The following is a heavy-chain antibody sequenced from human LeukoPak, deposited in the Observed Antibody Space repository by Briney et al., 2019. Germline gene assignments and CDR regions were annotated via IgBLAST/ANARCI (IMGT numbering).Heavy chain of an antibody. D-gene: IGHD2-15*01. J-gene: IGHJ5*02. CDR3: ARVPLPKEANFGYCSGGSCYSGWFDP. CDR1: GGTFSSYA. V-gene: IGHV1-69*05. Sequence: GSSVKVSCAASGGTFSSYAISWVRQAPGQGLEWMGGIIPIFGTANYAQKFQGRVTITTDESTSTAYLELSSLRSEDTAVYYCARVPLPKEANFGYCSGGSCYSGWFDPWGQGTLVTVSS. CDR2: IIPIFGTA.